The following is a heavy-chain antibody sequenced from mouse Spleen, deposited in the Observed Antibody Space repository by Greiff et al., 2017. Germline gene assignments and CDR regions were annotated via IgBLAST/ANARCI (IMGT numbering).Heavy chain of an antibody. CDR1: GFTFSDYY. Sequence: EVQLQESGGGLVKPGGSLKLSCAASGFTFSDYYMYWVRQTPEKRLEWVATISDGGSYTYYPDSVKGRFTISRDNAKNNLYLQMSSLKSEDTAMYYCARDGHYYGSSYRFAYWGQGTLVTVSA. CDR2: ISDGGSYT. V-gene: IGHV5-4*02. D-gene: IGHD1-1*01. CDR3: ARDGHYYGSSYRFAY. J-gene: IGHJ3*01.